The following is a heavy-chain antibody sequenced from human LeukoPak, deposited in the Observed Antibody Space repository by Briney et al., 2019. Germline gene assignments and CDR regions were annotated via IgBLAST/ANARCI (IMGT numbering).Heavy chain of an antibody. Sequence: ASGKVSFKSSGYTFTGYYLHWVRQAPGQGLEWMGWINPNTGGTTYAEKVQGRVTMTRDTSISTAYMELNRLRSDDTAMYFCARGYDFWSAPDAFDIWGQGTMVTVSS. CDR2: INPNTGGT. CDR1: GYTFTGYY. J-gene: IGHJ3*02. V-gene: IGHV1-2*02. CDR3: ARGYDFWSAPDAFDI. D-gene: IGHD3-3*01.